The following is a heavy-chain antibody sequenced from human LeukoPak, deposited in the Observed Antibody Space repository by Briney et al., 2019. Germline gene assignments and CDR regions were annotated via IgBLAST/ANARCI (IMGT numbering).Heavy chain of an antibody. CDR3: ATGGYQLLADAFDI. Sequence: PSETLSLTCTVSGGSISSFYWSWIRHPPGKGLEWIGYIYYSGSTNYNPSLKSRVTISVDTSKNQFSLKLSSVTAADTAVYYCATGGYQLLADAFDIWGQGTMVTVSS. D-gene: IGHD2-2*01. V-gene: IGHV4-59*01. J-gene: IGHJ3*02. CDR2: IYYSGST. CDR1: GGSISSFY.